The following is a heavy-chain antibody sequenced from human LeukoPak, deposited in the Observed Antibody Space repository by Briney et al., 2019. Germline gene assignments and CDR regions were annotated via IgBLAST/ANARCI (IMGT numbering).Heavy chain of an antibody. Sequence: GESLKISCKASGYSFTSYWIAWVRQMPGKGLEWMGIIYPGDSPSDSDTRYSPSFQGQVTISADKSVSTAYLQWSSLKASDTAMYYCARRENSGWYGSALDIWGQGTMVTVSS. CDR1: GYSFTSYW. D-gene: IGHD6-19*01. V-gene: IGHV5-51*01. J-gene: IGHJ3*02. CDR3: ARRENSGWYGSALDI. CDR2: IYPGDSPSDSDT.